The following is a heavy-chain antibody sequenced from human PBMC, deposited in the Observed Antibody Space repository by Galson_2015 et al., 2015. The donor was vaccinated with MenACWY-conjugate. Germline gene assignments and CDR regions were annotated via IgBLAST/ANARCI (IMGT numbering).Heavy chain of an antibody. V-gene: IGHV3-30*10. Sequence: SLRLSCAASGFSFSSYTFYWVRQSPGKGLEWVAVVSYDASSRYYRDSVQGRFTISRDNSKNTVSLEMSSLGPEDSAVYYCVRAEGWLRSAFDLWGQGTMVPVSS. CDR3: VRAEGWLRSAFDL. J-gene: IGHJ3*01. D-gene: IGHD5-12*01. CDR1: GFSFSSYT. CDR2: VSYDASSR.